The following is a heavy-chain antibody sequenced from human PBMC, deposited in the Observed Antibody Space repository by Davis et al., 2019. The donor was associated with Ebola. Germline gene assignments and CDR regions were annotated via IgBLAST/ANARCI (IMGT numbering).Heavy chain of an antibody. J-gene: IGHJ4*02. CDR3: TTDRLGGSYPSS. Sequence: PGGSLRLSCAASGFTFRNAWMSWVRQAPGKGLAWVGRIKNRADGGKTDYAAPVKGRFSISRDDSKATVYLQMNSLKTEDTAVYYCTTDRLGGSYPSSWGRGTLVAVSS. V-gene: IGHV3-15*01. CDR2: IKNRADGGKT. CDR1: GFTFRNAW. D-gene: IGHD1-26*01.